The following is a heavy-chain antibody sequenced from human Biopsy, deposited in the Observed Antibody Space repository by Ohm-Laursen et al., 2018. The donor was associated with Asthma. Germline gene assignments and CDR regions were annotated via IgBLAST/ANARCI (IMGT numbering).Heavy chain of an antibody. CDR1: GYTFISYA. V-gene: IGHV1-3*01. D-gene: IGHD3-9*01. CDR2: LNAGNGHT. CDR3: ASANYDFLTWQVNDAFDM. Sequence: GPSVKVSCKASGYTFISYAIHWARQAPGQRLEWMGWLNAGNGHTKHSQKIQGRATISRDTSTSTAYMYLTRVRSKDTAVYYCASANYDFLTWQVNDAFDMWGQGTMVTVSS. J-gene: IGHJ3*02.